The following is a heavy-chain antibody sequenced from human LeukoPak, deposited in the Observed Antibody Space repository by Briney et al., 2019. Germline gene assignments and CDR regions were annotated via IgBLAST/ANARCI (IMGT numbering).Heavy chain of an antibody. J-gene: IGHJ4*02. V-gene: IGHV4-30-4*08. CDR1: GGSISSGDYY. CDR3: ARSVYCSSTSCYSPPGY. CDR2: IYYSGST. D-gene: IGHD2-2*02. Sequence: SETLSLTFTVSGGSISSGDYYWSWIRQPPGKGLEWIGYIYYSGSTYYNPSLKSRVTISVDTSKNQFSLKLSSVTAADTAVYYCARSVYCSSTSCYSPPGYWGQGTLVTVSS.